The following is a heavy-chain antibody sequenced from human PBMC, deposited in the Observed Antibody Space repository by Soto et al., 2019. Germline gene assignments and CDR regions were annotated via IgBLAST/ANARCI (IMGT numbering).Heavy chain of an antibody. Sequence: ASVKVSCTASGYTFTNCDMNWVRQAPGEGLEWMGWMNPDSGHAAYAQKFQGRVTLTTSTSTSTVYMEMRSLGSEDTAVYYCARRPHCSGGICYYGLDNWGQGTLVTVSS. J-gene: IGHJ4*02. CDR1: GYTFTNCD. CDR2: MNPDSGHA. V-gene: IGHV1-8*01. D-gene: IGHD2-15*01. CDR3: ARRPHCSGGICYYGLDN.